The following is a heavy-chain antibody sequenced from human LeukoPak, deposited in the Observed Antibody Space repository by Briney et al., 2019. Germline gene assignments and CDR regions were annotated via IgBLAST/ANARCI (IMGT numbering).Heavy chain of an antibody. Sequence: SETLSLTCTVSGGSISSYYWSWIRQPPGKGLEWIGYIYYSGSTNYNPSLKGRVTISVATSKNQFTLKLSSVTAAATAVYYCARGRAGYGFDYWGQGTLVTVSS. D-gene: IGHD5-18*01. J-gene: IGHJ4*02. CDR2: IYYSGST. V-gene: IGHV4-59*01. CDR3: ARGRAGYGFDY. CDR1: GGSISSYY.